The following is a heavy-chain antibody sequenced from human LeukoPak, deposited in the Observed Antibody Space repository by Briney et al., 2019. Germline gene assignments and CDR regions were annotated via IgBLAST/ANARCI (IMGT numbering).Heavy chain of an antibody. CDR3: AKALGIYGSGWYLAY. J-gene: IGHJ4*02. D-gene: IGHD6-13*01. Sequence: GGSLRLSCAASGFTFINYVMTWVRQAPGKGLEWLSGISGSERNTYYADSVKGRFTISRDNSKNTLYLQMNSLRAEDSAVYYCAKALGIYGSGWYLAYWGQGTLVTVSS. CDR2: ISGSERNT. V-gene: IGHV3-23*01. CDR1: GFTFINYV.